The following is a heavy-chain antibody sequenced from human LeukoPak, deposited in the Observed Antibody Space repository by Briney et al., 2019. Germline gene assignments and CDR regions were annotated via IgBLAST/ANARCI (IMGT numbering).Heavy chain of an antibody. CDR2: ISWNSGSM. J-gene: IGHJ5*01. V-gene: IGHV3-9*01. CDR1: GCTFDKYA. Sequence: PGRSLRLSCAASGCTFDKYAMHWVRQTPGKGLEWVSGISWNSGSMGYADSVKGRFNISRDNAKNSLYLQMDSLRIDDTALYYCVKDFTNYYDSSGYLGSWGQGTLVTVSS. D-gene: IGHD3-22*01. CDR3: VKDFTNYYDSSGYLGS.